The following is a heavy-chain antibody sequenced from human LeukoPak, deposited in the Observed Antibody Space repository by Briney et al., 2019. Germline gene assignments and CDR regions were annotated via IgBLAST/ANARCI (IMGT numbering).Heavy chain of an antibody. CDR3: ARLPYVMDAFDI. J-gene: IGHJ3*02. CDR1: GGSFSGYY. CDR2: INHSGST. D-gene: IGHD3-16*01. Sequence: SETLSLTCAVYGGSFSGYYWSWIRQPPGKGLEWIGEINHSGSTKYNPSLKSRVTISVGTSKNQFSLKLSSVTAADTAVYYCARLPYVMDAFDIWGQGTMVTVSS. V-gene: IGHV4-34*01.